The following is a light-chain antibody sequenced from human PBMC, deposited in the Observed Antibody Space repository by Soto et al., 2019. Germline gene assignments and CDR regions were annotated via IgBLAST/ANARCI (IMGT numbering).Light chain of an antibody. V-gene: IGLV2-11*01. Sequence: QSALTQPRSVSGSPGQTVTISCTGASSDVCGYNYVSWYQQHPGKAPKLMIYDVSKRPSGVPGRFSGSKSGNTASLTISGLQTEDEADYYCCSYAGRYTYVFGTGTKLTVL. CDR1: SSDVCGYNY. CDR2: DVS. CDR3: CSYAGRYTYV. J-gene: IGLJ1*01.